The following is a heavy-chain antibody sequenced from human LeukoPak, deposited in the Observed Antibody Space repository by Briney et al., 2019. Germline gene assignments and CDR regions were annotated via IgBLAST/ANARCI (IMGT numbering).Heavy chain of an antibody. CDR2: IYHSGST. V-gene: IGHV4-38-2*02. Sequence: SETLSLTCTVSGYSISSGYYWGWIRQPPGKGLEWIGSIYHSGSTYYNPSLKSRVAISVDTSKNQFSLKLSSVTAAVTAVYYCARLGSGHTVVGWGQGTLVTVSS. CDR3: ARLGSGHTVVG. D-gene: IGHD2-15*01. J-gene: IGHJ4*02. CDR1: GYSISSGYY.